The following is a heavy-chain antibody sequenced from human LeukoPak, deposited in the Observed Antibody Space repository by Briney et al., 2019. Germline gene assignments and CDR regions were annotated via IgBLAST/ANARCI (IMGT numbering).Heavy chain of an antibody. CDR2: ISWNGGSV. CDR3: AKAEGFFGGYYDH. D-gene: IGHD4-23*01. Sequence: GRSLRLSCAASGFTFYDYAMHWVRQAPGKGLEWVSGISWNGGSVDSADSVKGRFTISRDNAKNSLYLQMNSLRHDDTAFYYCAKAEGFFGGYYDHWGQGTLVTVSS. J-gene: IGHJ4*02. CDR1: GFTFYDYA. V-gene: IGHV3-9*01.